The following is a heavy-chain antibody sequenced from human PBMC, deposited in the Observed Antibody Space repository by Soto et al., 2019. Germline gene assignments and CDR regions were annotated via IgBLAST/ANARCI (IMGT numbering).Heavy chain of an antibody. CDR3: ARGSRCSGSCYDKNYYYYVMDV. Sequence: FSVKVSCKAFGGSISYYAISWVRQAHGQGLEWMGGIIPILGTANYAQNFQGRITIAADESTSTAYMELSGLRSEDTAVYYCARGSRCSGSCYDKNYYYYVMDVWGQGTTVTVS. CDR2: IIPILGTA. D-gene: IGHD2-15*01. J-gene: IGHJ6*02. CDR1: GGSISYYA. V-gene: IGHV1-69*13.